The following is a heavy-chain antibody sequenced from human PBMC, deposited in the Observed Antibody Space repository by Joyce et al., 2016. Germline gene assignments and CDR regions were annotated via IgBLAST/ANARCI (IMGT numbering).Heavy chain of an antibody. D-gene: IGHD3-22*01. J-gene: IGHJ4*02. CDR2: ISGGGRNT. V-gene: IGHV3-23*01. Sequence: EVQLLESGGGLVQQGGSLRLSCAASGFSFRSSAMSWVRQASGKGLEWVSGISGGGRNTYYADSVKGRFIISRDNSKNTLFLQMNSLRADDTAVYYCAKFKTTEYSWLAYWGQGILVSVSS. CDR1: GFSFRSSA. CDR3: AKFKTTEYSWLAY.